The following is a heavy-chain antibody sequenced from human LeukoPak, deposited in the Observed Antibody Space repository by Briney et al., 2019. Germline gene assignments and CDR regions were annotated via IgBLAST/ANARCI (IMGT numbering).Heavy chain of an antibody. CDR3: ARDRSTVAGTSFDY. J-gene: IGHJ4*02. CDR2: INWNGDST. D-gene: IGHD6-19*01. Sequence: GGSLRLSCAASGFTFDDYGMSWVRQAPGKGLEWVSGINWNGDSTGYVDSVKGRFTISRDNAKNSLYLQMNSLRAEGTALYYCARDRSTVAGTSFDYWGQGTLVTVSS. CDR1: GFTFDDYG. V-gene: IGHV3-20*04.